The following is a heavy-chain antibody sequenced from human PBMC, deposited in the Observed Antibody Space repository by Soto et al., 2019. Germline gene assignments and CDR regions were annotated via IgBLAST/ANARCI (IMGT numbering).Heavy chain of an antibody. V-gene: IGHV1-3*01. Sequence: QVPLVQSGAEVKKPGASVKVSCKASGYTFTDYAIHWVRQAPGQRLEWMGWINVGNGNTKYSQKFQGRVTITRDTSASTAYMELSSLRSEDTAVYYCARSARRYFDHDGFDIWGQGTMVTVSS. CDR3: ARSARRYFDHDGFDI. J-gene: IGHJ3*02. CDR1: GYTFTDYA. D-gene: IGHD3-9*01. CDR2: INVGNGNT.